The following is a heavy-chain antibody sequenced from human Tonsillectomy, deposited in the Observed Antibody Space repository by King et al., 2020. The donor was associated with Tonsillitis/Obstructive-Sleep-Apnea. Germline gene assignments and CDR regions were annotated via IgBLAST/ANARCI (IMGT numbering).Heavy chain of an antibody. Sequence: HVQLVESGGGVVQPGRSLRLSCAASGFTFSSYAMHWVRQAPGKGLEWVAVISYDGSNKYYADSVKGRFTISRDNSKNTLYLQMNSLRAEDTAVYYCARGVELGYCSSTSCYWGDYWGQGTLVTVSS. CDR3: ARGVELGYCSSTSCYWGDY. D-gene: IGHD2-2*01. J-gene: IGHJ4*02. V-gene: IGHV3-30*04. CDR2: ISYDGSNK. CDR1: GFTFSSYA.